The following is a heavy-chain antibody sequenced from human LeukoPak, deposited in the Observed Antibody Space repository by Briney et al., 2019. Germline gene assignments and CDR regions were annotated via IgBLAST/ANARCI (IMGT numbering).Heavy chain of an antibody. J-gene: IGHJ6*02. CDR2: TYSGGST. CDR3: ARVMTEPYYYYGMDV. V-gene: IGHV3-53*01. Sequence: GGSLRLSCAASGFTVSSNYISWVRQAPGKGLEWVSVTYSGGSTYYADSVKGRFTISRDDSKNTLYLQMNSLRAEDTAVYYCARVMTEPYYYYGMDVWGQGTTVTVSS. D-gene: IGHD1-14*01. CDR1: GFTVSSNY.